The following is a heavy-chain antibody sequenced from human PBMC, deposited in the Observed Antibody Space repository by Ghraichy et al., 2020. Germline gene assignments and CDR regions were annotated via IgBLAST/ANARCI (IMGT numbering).Heavy chain of an antibody. Sequence: SQTLSLTCIVSGGSISSYYWSWIRQPAGKGLEWIGRIYSSGSTNYNPSLKSRVIMSVDTSKNQFSLKLSSVTAADTAVYYCARDGSRYCSSTSCYSGYYYYGMDVWGQGTTVTVSS. V-gene: IGHV4-4*07. J-gene: IGHJ6*02. D-gene: IGHD2-2*02. CDR2: IYSSGST. CDR3: ARDGSRYCSSTSCYSGYYYYGMDV. CDR1: GGSISSYY.